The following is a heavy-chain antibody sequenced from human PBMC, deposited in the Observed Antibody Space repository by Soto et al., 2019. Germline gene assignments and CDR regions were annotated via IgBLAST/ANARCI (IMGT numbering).Heavy chain of an antibody. D-gene: IGHD1-26*01. CDR1: GGTFSNYA. Sequence: QVQLVQSGAEVKKPGSSVKVSCKASGGTFSNYAINWVRQAPGRGLEWMGGINPIFGTAAYAQKFQGRVTIATDKSTTTAYMEVSSLRSDDTAVYYCARGWETVGATTSFDYWGQGTLVTVSS. CDR2: INPIFGTA. CDR3: ARGWETVGATTSFDY. V-gene: IGHV1-69*06. J-gene: IGHJ4*02.